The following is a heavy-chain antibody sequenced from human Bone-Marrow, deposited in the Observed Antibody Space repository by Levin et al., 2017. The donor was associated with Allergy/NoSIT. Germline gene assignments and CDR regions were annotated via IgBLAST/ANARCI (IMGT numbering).Heavy chain of an antibody. CDR2: ISGSGGRT. Sequence: GGSLRLSCAASGFTFSNHAITWVRQAPGEGLDWVSAISGSGGRTNYADSVKGRFTISRDNSKNTVFLQMNSLRAADTAVYYCAKDRSYPGEYWYFDLWGRGTLVTVSS. D-gene: IGHD2-2*02. CDR1: GFTFSNHA. J-gene: IGHJ2*01. CDR3: AKDRSYPGEYWYFDL. V-gene: IGHV3-23*01.